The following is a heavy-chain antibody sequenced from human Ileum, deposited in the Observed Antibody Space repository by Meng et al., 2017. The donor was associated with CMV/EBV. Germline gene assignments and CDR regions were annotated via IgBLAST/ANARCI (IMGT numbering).Heavy chain of an antibody. CDR2: IHDSGST. Sequence: QVHVKSSGPALLKPSQTLSLTCTVFGDSIRSGHYYWSWIRQTPGKGLEWIGHIHDSGSTYYNPSLQSRVTISVDTSKNQFSLKLSSVTAADTAVYYCARVWGIAVRPLDYWGQGTLVTVSS. D-gene: IGHD6-6*01. CDR1: GDSIRSGHYY. V-gene: IGHV4-30-4*01. J-gene: IGHJ4*02. CDR3: ARVWGIAVRPLDY.